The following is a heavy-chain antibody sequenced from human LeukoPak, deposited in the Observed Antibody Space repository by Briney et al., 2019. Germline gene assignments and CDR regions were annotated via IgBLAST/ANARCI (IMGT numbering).Heavy chain of an antibody. Sequence: GGSLRLSCAASGFTFSSYWMSWVRQVPGRGLEWVANIKQDGSEKYYVDFVKGRFTISRGNAKNSLYLQMSSLRAEDTAVYFCARDTSGLDYWGQGTLVTVSS. J-gene: IGHJ4*02. CDR3: ARDTSGLDY. CDR1: GFTFSSYW. D-gene: IGHD3-16*01. CDR2: IKQDGSEK. V-gene: IGHV3-7*04.